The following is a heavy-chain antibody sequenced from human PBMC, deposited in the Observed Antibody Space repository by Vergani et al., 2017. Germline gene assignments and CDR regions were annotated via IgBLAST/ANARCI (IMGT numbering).Heavy chain of an antibody. J-gene: IGHJ4*02. Sequence: EVHLLESGGGQVEAGGSLRLSCVASGFTFSNSAMSWVRQTPGKGLEWVSAISGHGDRTYYADSVKGRFTISRDNSKNTVYLQMNSLKAADRATYYCAREERSNTSPFVGDWGQGTLVTV. CDR3: AREERSNTSPFVGD. CDR2: ISGHGDRT. V-gene: IGHV3-23*01. CDR1: GFTFSNSA. D-gene: IGHD2/OR15-2a*01.